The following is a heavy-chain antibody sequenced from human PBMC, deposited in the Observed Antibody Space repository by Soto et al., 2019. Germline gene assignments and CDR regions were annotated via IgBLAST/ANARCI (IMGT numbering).Heavy chain of an antibody. CDR1: GFTFDIYS. CDR2: ISGSSSTI. J-gene: IGHJ6*02. CDR3: ASGYPYSYGMDV. D-gene: IGHD5-18*01. V-gene: IGHV3-48*02. Sequence: EVQLVESGGGLVQPGESLRLSCAASGFTFDIYSMNWVLQAPGKGLEWVSYISGSSSTIYYAGSVKGRFTIYRDNANNSLFLQMNNLRDEDTATYDCASGYPYSYGMDVWGQGTTVTVSS.